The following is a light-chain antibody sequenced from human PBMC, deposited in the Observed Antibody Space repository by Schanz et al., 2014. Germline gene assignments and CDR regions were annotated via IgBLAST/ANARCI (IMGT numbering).Light chain of an antibody. V-gene: IGKV3-20*01. CDR1: QSVTTK. CDR2: GTS. J-gene: IGKJ4*01. Sequence: VMTQSPATLSVSAGERATLSCRASQSVTTKIAWYQQKPGQAPRLLIYGTSIRATGIPDRFSGSGSVTDFTLTISRLEPEDSAVYYCQQYGALPFTFGGGTKVEIK. CDR3: QQYGALPFT.